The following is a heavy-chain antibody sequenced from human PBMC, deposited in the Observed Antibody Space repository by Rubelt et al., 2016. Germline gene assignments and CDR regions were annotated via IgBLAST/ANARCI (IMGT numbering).Heavy chain of an antibody. CDR3: ARRGDGYNYDFDY. Sequence: QVQLQESGPGLVKPSETLSLTCTVSGGSISSYYWSWIRQPPGKGLEWIGYIYYSGSTNYNPSLKSRVTISVDTSKNQFSLKLSSVTAADTAVDYCARRGDGYNYDFDYWGQGTLVTVSS. V-gene: IGHV4-59*08. J-gene: IGHJ4*02. CDR1: GGSISSYY. D-gene: IGHD5-24*01. CDR2: IYYSGST.